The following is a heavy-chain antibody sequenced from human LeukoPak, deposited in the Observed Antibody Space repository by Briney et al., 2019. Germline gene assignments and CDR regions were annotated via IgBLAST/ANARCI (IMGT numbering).Heavy chain of an antibody. CDR2: ISHDGGVE. CDR1: GFTIANHG. CDR3: AKDWGSSDWYNWFDP. D-gene: IGHD6-19*01. J-gene: IGHJ5*02. V-gene: IGHV3-30*18. Sequence: PGGSLRLSCVVSGFTIANHGMHWVRQAAGKGLEWVAMISHDGGVEYYRDSVKGRFIISRDNSNDMLYLQMNSQRVEDTAVYYCAKDWGSSDWYNWFDPWGQGTLVTVSS.